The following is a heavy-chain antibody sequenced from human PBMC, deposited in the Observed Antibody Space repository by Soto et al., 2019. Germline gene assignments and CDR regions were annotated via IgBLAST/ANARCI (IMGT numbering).Heavy chain of an antibody. J-gene: IGHJ4*02. CDR2: ISDSGGST. CDR3: ANGCGGTCYSRIHY. D-gene: IGHD2-15*01. V-gene: IGHV3-23*01. Sequence: EVQLLESGGGLVQPGGSLRLSCAASGFTFSSYAMSWVRQAPGKGQEWVSGISDSGGSTYYADSVKGRFTISRDNSKNTLYLQMNSLRAEDTAVYYCANGCGGTCYSRIHYWGQGTLVTVSS. CDR1: GFTFSSYA.